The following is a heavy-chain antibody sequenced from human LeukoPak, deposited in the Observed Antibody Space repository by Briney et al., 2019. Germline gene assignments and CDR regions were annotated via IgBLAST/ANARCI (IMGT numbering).Heavy chain of an antibody. CDR2: ISWNSGSI. CDR3: AREGGYNSFDY. Sequence: PGGSLRLSCAASGFTFDDYAMHWVRHAPGKGLEWVSGISWNSGSIGYADSVKGRFTISRDNSKNTLYLQMNSLRAEDTAVYYCAREGGYNSFDYWGQGTLVTVSS. V-gene: IGHV3-9*01. CDR1: GFTFDDYA. J-gene: IGHJ4*02. D-gene: IGHD5-24*01.